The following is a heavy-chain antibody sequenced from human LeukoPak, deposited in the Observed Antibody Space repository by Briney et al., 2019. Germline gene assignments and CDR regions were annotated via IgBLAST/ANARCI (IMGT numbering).Heavy chain of an antibody. J-gene: IGHJ3*01. Sequence: GASVNVSCKASGRTFTHYVISWGRQAPGQGGLGWMGGIAPLSGTPMYAQRIQGRVTITADKSKNTAYLEMSSLTSEDTAVYYCAREGEYYSESGNLVDASDVWGQGTMVTVSA. CDR3: AREGEYYSESGNLVDASDV. D-gene: IGHD3-10*01. V-gene: IGHV1-69*06. CDR2: IAPLSGTP. CDR1: GRTFTHYV.